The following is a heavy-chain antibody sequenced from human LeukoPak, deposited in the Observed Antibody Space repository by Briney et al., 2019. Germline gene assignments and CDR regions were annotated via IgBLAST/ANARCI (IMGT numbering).Heavy chain of an antibody. CDR3: ARCRRAYYDSSGYYYDN. J-gene: IGHJ4*02. CDR1: GCSLSSYY. CDR2: IYYSGST. D-gene: IGHD3-22*01. V-gene: IGHV4-59*01. Sequence: SETLSLTCTVSGCSLSSYYWSWIRQPPGKGLEWIGYIYYSGSTNYNPSLKSRVTISVDTSKNQFSLKLSSVTAADTAVYYCARCRRAYYDSSGYYYDNWGQGTLVTVSS.